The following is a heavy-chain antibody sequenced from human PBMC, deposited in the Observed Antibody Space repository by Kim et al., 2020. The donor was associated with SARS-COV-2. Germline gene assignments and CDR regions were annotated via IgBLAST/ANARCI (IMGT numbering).Heavy chain of an antibody. CDR2: ISYDGSNK. CDR3: AREAGLWFGELLPEDY. J-gene: IGHJ4*02. Sequence: GGSLRLSCAASGFTFSSYAMHWVRQAPGKGLEWVAVISYDGSNKYYADSVKGRFTISRDNSKNTLYLQMNSLRAEDTAVYYCAREAGLWFGELLPEDYWGQGTLVTVSS. CDR1: GFTFSSYA. D-gene: IGHD3-10*01. V-gene: IGHV3-30*04.